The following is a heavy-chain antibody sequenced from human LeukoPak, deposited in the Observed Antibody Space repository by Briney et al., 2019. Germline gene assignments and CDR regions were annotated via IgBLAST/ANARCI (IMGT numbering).Heavy chain of an antibody. V-gene: IGHV4-61*02. J-gene: IGHJ6*03. CDR3: ARGLVTDDYYMDV. D-gene: IGHD2-21*02. CDR1: GGSISSGRYY. Sequence: SETLSLTCSVSGGSISSGRYYWTWIRQPAGKGLEWIGRLYTNDNTNYDPSLESRVSISVDTSKSQFYLQLTSVTAADTAVYFCARGLVTDDYYMDVWGKGITVIVSS. CDR2: LYTNDNT.